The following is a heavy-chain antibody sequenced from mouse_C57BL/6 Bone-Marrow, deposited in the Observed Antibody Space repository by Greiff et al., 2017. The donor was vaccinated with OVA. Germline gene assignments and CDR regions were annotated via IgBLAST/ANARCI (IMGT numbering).Heavy chain of an antibody. Sequence: EVQLVESGGDLVKPGGSLKLSCAASGFTFSSYGMSWVRQTPDKRLEWVATISSGGSYTYYPDSVKGRFTISRDNAKNTLYLQMSSLKPEDTAMYYCARRYFDVWGTGTTVTVSS. CDR1: GFTFSSYG. V-gene: IGHV5-6*01. CDR3: ARRYFDV. J-gene: IGHJ1*03. CDR2: ISSGGSYT.